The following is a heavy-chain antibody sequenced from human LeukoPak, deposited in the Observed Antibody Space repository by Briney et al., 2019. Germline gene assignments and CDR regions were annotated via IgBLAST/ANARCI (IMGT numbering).Heavy chain of an antibody. J-gene: IGHJ2*01. CDR1: GGSISSGDYY. CDR3: ARAPCSGWYAFIDL. V-gene: IGHV4-30-4*08. Sequence: PSETLSLTRTVSGGSISSGDYYWSWIRQPPGRGLEWIGYIYYSGSTYYNPSLKSRVTISVDTSKNQFSLKLSSVTAADTAVYYCARAPCSGWYAFIDLWGRGTLVTASS. CDR2: IYYSGST. D-gene: IGHD6-19*01.